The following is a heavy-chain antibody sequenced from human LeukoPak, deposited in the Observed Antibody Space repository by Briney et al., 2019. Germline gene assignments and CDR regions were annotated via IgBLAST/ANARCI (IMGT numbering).Heavy chain of an antibody. CDR3: ARDGRGETSNKLVQVWYFDL. Sequence: GASVKVSCKASGYTFTSYGISWVRQAPGQGLEWMGWISAYNGNTNYAQKLQGRVTMTTDTSTSTAYMELRSLRSDDTAVYYCARDGRGETSNKLVQVWYFDLWGRGTLVTVSS. D-gene: IGHD6-13*01. V-gene: IGHV1-18*01. CDR1: GYTFTSYG. J-gene: IGHJ2*01. CDR2: ISAYNGNT.